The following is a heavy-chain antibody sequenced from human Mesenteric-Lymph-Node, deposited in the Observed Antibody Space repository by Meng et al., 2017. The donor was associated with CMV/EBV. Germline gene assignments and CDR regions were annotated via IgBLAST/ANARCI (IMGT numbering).Heavy chain of an antibody. V-gene: IGHV1-2*02. CDR1: GGTFSSYA. CDR3: AREPASCSYSSSRGYYYYGMDV. D-gene: IGHD5-18*01. Sequence: ASVKVSCKASGGTFSSYAINWVRQAPGQGLEWVGWINPHSGGTNYAQKFQGRVTMTSDTSISTAYMELNRLTSDDTAVYYCAREPASCSYSSSRGYYYYGMDVWGQGTTVTVSS. CDR2: INPHSGGT. J-gene: IGHJ6*02.